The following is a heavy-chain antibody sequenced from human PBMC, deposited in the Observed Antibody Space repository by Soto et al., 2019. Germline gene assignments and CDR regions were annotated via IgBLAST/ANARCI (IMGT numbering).Heavy chain of an antibody. Sequence: PSETLSLTCSVSGGSINSSSYFWGWFRHPPGKGLEWIGSIYYSGSTYYNPSLRSRVTISVDTSKNQFSLKLSSVTAADTAVFYCARHYSSGSRNWFDPWGQGILVTVSS. D-gene: IGHD6-19*01. CDR3: ARHYSSGSRNWFDP. V-gene: IGHV4-39*01. J-gene: IGHJ5*02. CDR2: IYYSGST. CDR1: GGSINSSSYF.